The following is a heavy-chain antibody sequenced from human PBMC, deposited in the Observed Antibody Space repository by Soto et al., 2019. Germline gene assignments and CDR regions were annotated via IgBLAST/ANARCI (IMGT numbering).Heavy chain of an antibody. J-gene: IGHJ4*02. CDR2: INPSTGST. CDR1: GYTFTSEY. Sequence: ASVKVSCKASGYTFTSEYIHWVRQAPGQGLEWMGIINPSTGSTSYAQKFQGRVTMTRDTSTSTVDMELSSLRPEDTAVYYCVRGRWSVGATFTRFYYWGTGTLVPVSS. CDR3: VRGRWSVGATFTRFYY. V-gene: IGHV1-46*01. D-gene: IGHD1-26*01.